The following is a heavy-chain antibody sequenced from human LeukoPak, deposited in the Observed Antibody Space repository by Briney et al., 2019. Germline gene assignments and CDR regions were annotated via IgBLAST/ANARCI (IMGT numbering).Heavy chain of an antibody. D-gene: IGHD6-13*01. J-gene: IGHJ4*02. V-gene: IGHV3-23*01. CDR3: AKAPYSSSWYYFDY. Sequence: GGSLRLSCVASGFPFSSYWMTWVREAPGKGLEWVSAISGSGGSTYYADSLKGRFTISRDNSKNTLCLQMNSLRAEDTAVYYCAKAPYSSSWYYFDYWGQGTLVTVSS. CDR2: ISGSGGST. CDR1: GFPFSSYW.